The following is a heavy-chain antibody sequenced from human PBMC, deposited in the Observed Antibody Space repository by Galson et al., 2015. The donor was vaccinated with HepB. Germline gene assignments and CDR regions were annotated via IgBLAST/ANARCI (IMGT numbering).Heavy chain of an antibody. D-gene: IGHD1-26*01. CDR3: AKDGGGSRRFDS. CDR1: GGSISSGGYY. J-gene: IGHJ4*02. CDR2: IHYSGST. V-gene: IGHV4-31*03. Sequence: TLSLTCTVSGGSISSGGYYWNWIRQHPEKGLEWIGFIHYSGSTYYSPSLKSRVTISLDTSTNQFSLKLKSVTAADTAVYYCAKDGGGSRRFDSWGQGTLVTVSS.